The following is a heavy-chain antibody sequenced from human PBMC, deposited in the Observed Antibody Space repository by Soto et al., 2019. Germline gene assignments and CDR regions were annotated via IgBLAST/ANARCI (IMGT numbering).Heavy chain of an antibody. V-gene: IGHV4-59*01. Sequence: SETLSLTCTVSGGSISSYYWSWIRRPPGKGLEWIGYIYYSGSTNYNPSLKSRVTISVDTSKNQFSLKLSSVTAADTAVYYCARESLGAGDAFDIWGQGTMVTVSS. CDR2: IYYSGST. D-gene: IGHD1-26*01. CDR3: ARESLGAGDAFDI. CDR1: GGSISSYY. J-gene: IGHJ3*02.